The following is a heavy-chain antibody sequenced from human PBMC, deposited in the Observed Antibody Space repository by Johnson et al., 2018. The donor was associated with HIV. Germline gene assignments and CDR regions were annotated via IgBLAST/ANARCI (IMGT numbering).Heavy chain of an antibody. CDR1: GFTFSSYW. V-gene: IGHV3-7*01. D-gene: IGHD3-22*01. CDR2: IKQHGREK. CDR3: ARGYYYDSSGYFSDAFDI. J-gene: IGHJ3*02. Sequence: VQLVESGGGLAQPGGSLRLSCAASGFTFSSYWMSWFRQAPGQGLAWVVNIKQHGREKYYVDSVKGRLTTSRDNAKNSLYLQMNILRAEDTAVYYCARGYYYDSSGYFSDAFDIWGQGTMVTVSS.